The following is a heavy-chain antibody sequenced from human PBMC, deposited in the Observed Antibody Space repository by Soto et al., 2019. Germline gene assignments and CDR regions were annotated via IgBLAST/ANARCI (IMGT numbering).Heavy chain of an antibody. Sequence: ASVKVSCKASGYTFTSYAINWARQAPGQGLEWLGGMDPNSGVTGYSQKFQGRVSMTRNISINTAHMELSSLRSEDTAVYYCARERKFDFWRKGLDVWGQGSLVTVSS. CDR3: ARERKFDFWRKGLDV. CDR1: GYTFTSYA. CDR2: MDPNSGVT. J-gene: IGHJ6*02. D-gene: IGHD3-3*01. V-gene: IGHV1-8*01.